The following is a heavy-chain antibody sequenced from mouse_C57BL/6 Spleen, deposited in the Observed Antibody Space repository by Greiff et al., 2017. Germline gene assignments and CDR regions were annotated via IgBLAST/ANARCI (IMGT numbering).Heavy chain of an antibody. J-gene: IGHJ4*01. CDR2: IDPSDSYT. V-gene: IGHV1-69*01. CDR1: GYTFTSYW. D-gene: IGHD1-1*01. Sequence: QVHVKQPGAELVMPGASVKLSCKASGYTFTSYWMHWVKQRPGQGLEWIGEIDPSDSYTNYNQKFKGKSTLTVDKSSSTAYMQLSSLTSEDSAVYYCARCGMYCYGSSSISAMDYWGQGTSVTVSA. CDR3: ARCGMYCYGSSSISAMDY.